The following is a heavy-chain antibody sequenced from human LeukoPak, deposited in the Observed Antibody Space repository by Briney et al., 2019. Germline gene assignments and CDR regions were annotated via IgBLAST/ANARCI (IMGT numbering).Heavy chain of an antibody. CDR2: IWYDGSDK. V-gene: IGHV3-33*01. CDR1: GFTFRNHG. CDR3: ARDIAARRFDY. Sequence: GGSLRPSCAASGFTFRNHGMHWVRQAPGKGLEWVAVIWYDGSDKYYGDSVKGRFTISRDNSKNMLFLQMDSLRAEDTAVYYCARDIAARRFDYWGQGTLVTVSS. D-gene: IGHD6-6*01. J-gene: IGHJ4*02.